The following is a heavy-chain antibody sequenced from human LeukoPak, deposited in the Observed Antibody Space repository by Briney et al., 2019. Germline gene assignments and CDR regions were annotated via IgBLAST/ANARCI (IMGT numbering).Heavy chain of an antibody. CDR2: IIPIFGTA. Sequence: ASVKVSCKASGGTFSSYAISWVRQAPGQGLEWMGGIIPIFGTANYAQKFQGRVTITADKSTSTAYMELSSLRSEDTAVYYCARGRDGYNFYDAFDIWGQGTMVTVSS. V-gene: IGHV1-69*06. CDR1: GGTFSSYA. CDR3: ARGRDGYNFYDAFDI. D-gene: IGHD5-24*01. J-gene: IGHJ3*02.